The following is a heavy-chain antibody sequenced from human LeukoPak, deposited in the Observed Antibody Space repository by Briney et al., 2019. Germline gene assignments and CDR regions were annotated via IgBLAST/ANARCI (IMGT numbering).Heavy chain of an antibody. CDR1: GGSISSYY. J-gene: IGHJ4*02. CDR3: AREYSSSSGVGLLDY. Sequence: SETLSLTCAASGGSISSYYWSWIRQPAGKGLEWIGRIYTSGSTNYNPSLKSRVTMSVDTSKNQFSLKLSSVTAADTAVYYCAREYSSSSGVGLLDYWGQGTLVTVSS. V-gene: IGHV4-4*07. D-gene: IGHD6-6*01. CDR2: IYTSGST.